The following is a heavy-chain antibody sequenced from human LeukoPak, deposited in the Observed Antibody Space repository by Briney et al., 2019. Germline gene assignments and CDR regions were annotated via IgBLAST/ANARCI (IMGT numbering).Heavy chain of an antibody. J-gene: IGHJ4*02. CDR2: VSSSSSAI. CDR1: GFTFSSYS. D-gene: IGHD2-2*01. Sequence: AGSLRLSCAASGFTFSSYSMNWVRLAPPPGLGRVSYVSSSSSAIYYADSVKGRFTISRDNAKNSLYLQMNSLRDEDTAVYYCARDEDCSSTSCYLIRTPFDYWGQGTLVTVSS. CDR3: ARDEDCSSTSCYLIRTPFDY. V-gene: IGHV3-48*02.